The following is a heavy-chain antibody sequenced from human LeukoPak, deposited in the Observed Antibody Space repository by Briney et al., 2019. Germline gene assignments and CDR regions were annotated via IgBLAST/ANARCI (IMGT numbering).Heavy chain of an antibody. CDR3: ARFTPQGYGWGGYNRFDP. J-gene: IGHJ5*02. D-gene: IGHD3-16*01. Sequence: NPSETLSLTCTVSGGSISSSSYYWGWIRQPPGKGLEWIGSIYYSGSTYYNPSLKSRVTISVDTSKNQFSLNLTSVTAADTAVYYCARFTPQGYGWGGYNRFDPWGQGTLVTVSS. V-gene: IGHV4-39*07. CDR1: GGSISSSSYY. CDR2: IYYSGST.